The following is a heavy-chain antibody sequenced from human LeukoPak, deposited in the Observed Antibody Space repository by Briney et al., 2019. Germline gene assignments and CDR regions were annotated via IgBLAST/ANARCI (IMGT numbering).Heavy chain of an antibody. CDR1: GFTFKSYH. J-gene: IGHJ4*02. CDR2: ITSGASVI. V-gene: IGHV3-48*03. D-gene: IGHD3-16*01. CDR3: ARKRIADLGDETSFGGSPFDS. Sequence: PGGSLRLSCVASGFTFKSYHTNWVRQAPGKGLEWLSGITSGASVIYYADSVKGRFTISRDDAKNSLFLQMSGLTVDDTAVYYCARKRIADLGDETSFGGSPFDSWGQGTLVIVSS.